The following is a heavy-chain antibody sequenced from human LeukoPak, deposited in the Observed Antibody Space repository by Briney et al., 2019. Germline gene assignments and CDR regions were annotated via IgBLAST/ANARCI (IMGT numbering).Heavy chain of an antibody. CDR1: GGSISSGGYY. CDR3: ARGSGSYWGAHLNWFDP. Sequence: SQTLSLTCTVSGGSISSGGYYWSWIRQHPGKGLEWIGYIYYSGSTYYNPSLKSRVTISVDTSKNQFSLKLSSVTAADTAVYYCARGSGSYWGAHLNWFDPWGQGTLVTVSS. CDR2: IYYSGST. D-gene: IGHD3-10*01. V-gene: IGHV4-31*03. J-gene: IGHJ5*02.